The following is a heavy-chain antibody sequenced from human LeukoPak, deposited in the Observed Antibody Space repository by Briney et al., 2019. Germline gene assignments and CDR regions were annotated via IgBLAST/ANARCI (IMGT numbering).Heavy chain of an antibody. CDR1: GFTFTNYW. CDR3: ATYRQVLLPFES. CDR2: MKQDGREK. V-gene: IGHV3-7*03. J-gene: IGHJ4*02. Sequence: GGSLRLSCVASGFTFTNYWMTWVRQAPGKGLEWVANMKQDGREKYYVDSVKGRFTVSRDNTKNSLYLQMDSLRDEDTAIYYCATYRQVLLPFESWGQGTLVTVSS. D-gene: IGHD2-8*02.